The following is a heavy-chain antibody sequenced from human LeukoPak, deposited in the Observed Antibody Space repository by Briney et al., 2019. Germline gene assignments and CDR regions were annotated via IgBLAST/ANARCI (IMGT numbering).Heavy chain of an antibody. CDR1: GGTFSSYA. J-gene: IGHJ4*02. CDR2: IIPIFGTA. Sequence: ASVKVPCKASGGTFSSYAISWVRQAPGQGLEWMGGIIPIFGTANYAQKFQGRVTITADESTSTAYVELSSLRSEDTAVYYCASPGRYYDILTGNYYFDYWGQGTLVTVSS. V-gene: IGHV1-69*13. D-gene: IGHD3-9*01. CDR3: ASPGRYYDILTGNYYFDY.